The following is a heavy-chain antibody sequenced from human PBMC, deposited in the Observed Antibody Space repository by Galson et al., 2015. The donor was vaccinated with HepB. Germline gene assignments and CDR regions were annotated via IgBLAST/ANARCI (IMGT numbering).Heavy chain of an antibody. Sequence: SLRLSGAASGFTLNSYAMSWVRQAPGKGLEWVSEISGTGANTYYADSVRGRFTVSSGNSRNTLYLQMNSLRTEDTARYYCARDGYNRVPFDYWGQGTLVAVSS. CDR2: ISGTGANT. V-gene: IGHV3-23*01. CDR1: GFTLNSYA. CDR3: ARDGYNRVPFDY. J-gene: IGHJ4*02. D-gene: IGHD5-12*01.